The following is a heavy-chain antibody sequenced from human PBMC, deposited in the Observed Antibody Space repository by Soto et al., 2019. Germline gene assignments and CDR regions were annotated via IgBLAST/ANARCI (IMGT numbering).Heavy chain of an antibody. Sequence: SETLSLTCTVSGGSISSGDYYWSWIRQPPGKGLEWIGYIYYSGSTYYNPSLKSRVTISVDTSKNQFSLKLSSVTAADTAVYYCATTIPQRAGWFDPWGQGTLVTVSS. V-gene: IGHV4-30-4*01. CDR2: IYYSGST. CDR1: GGSISSGDYY. D-gene: IGHD6-25*01. J-gene: IGHJ5*02. CDR3: ATTIPQRAGWFDP.